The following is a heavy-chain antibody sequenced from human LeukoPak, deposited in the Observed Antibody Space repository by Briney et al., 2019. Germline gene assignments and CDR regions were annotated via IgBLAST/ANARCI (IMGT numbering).Heavy chain of an antibody. CDR3: ARGWQRQYQLLPYY. J-gene: IGHJ4*02. D-gene: IGHD2-2*01. V-gene: IGHV1-2*02. CDR1: GYTFTGYY. Sequence: ASVKVSCKASGYTFTGYYMHWVRQAPGQGLEWMGWINPNSGVTNYAQKFQGRVTMTRDTSISTAYMELSRLRSDDTAVYYCARGWQRQYQLLPYYWGQGTLVTVSS. CDR2: INPNSGVT.